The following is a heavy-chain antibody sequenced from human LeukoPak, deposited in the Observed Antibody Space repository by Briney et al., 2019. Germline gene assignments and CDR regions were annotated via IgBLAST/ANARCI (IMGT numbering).Heavy chain of an antibody. CDR2: IFPSSDEI. CDR3: AKLSTLSRYCSSTSCRVTPLDY. D-gene: IGHD2-2*01. V-gene: IGHV3-23*01. CDR1: GFTFSDFP. J-gene: IGHJ4*02. Sequence: AGGSLRLSCAASGFTFSDFPMIWVRQAPGKGLEWVSSIFPSSDEIHYADSVKGRFTISRDNSRSTLSLQMDSLRAEDTAVYYCAKLSTLSRYCSSTSCRVTPLDYWGQGTLVTVSS.